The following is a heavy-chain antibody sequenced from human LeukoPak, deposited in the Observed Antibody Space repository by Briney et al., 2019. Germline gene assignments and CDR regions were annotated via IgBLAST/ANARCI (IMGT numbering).Heavy chain of an antibody. J-gene: IGHJ3*01. Sequence: GGSLRLSCAASGFIFSSYSMSWVRQAPGKGLEWVSSISSSSTYIHYADSVKGRFTISRDNAQNSLYLQMNSLRVEDTAVYYCLGAFDFWGQGTMVTVSS. CDR1: GFIFSSYS. CDR2: ISSSSTYI. V-gene: IGHV3-21*01. CDR3: LGAFDF.